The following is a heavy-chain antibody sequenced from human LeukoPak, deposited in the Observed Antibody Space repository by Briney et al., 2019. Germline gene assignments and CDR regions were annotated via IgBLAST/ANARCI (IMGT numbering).Heavy chain of an antibody. V-gene: IGHV1-46*01. CDR2: LNPSVGNT. CDR3: ARERSNTQAMAMGASWLDP. Sequence: GASVKVSCKTSGYTFTNYYIQWLRQAPGQGLERMGVLNPSVGNTVYAQKFQGRVTMTRDMSTSTVYMELSSLRSEDTAVYYCARERSNTQAMAMGASWLDPWGQGTVVTVSS. J-gene: IGHJ5*02. CDR1: GYTFTNYY. D-gene: IGHD5-18*01.